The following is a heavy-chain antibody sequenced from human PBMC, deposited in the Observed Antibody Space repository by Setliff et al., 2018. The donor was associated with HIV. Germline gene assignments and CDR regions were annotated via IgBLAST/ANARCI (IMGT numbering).Heavy chain of an antibody. D-gene: IGHD6-25*01. CDR1: GYSFVDFW. V-gene: IGHV5-51*01. CDR2: IYPGDSDS. CDR3: VRYIGAAAGYIGH. J-gene: IGHJ4*02. Sequence: PGESLKISCHLSGYSFVDFWIGWVRQMPGKGLEWVGFIYPGDSDSRYSPSFRGQVTISADKSTTTAYLDWASLKASDTAMYYCVRYIGAAAGYIGHWGQGTLVTVSS.